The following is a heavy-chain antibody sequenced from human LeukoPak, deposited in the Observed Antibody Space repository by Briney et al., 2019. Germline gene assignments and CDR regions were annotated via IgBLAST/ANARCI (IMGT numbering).Heavy chain of an antibody. D-gene: IGHD6-13*01. CDR3: AKDGSSWYYFDY. CDR2: ISYGGSNK. Sequence: GGSLRLSCAASGFTFSSYGMHWVRQAPGRGLEWVAVISYGGSNKYYADSVKGRFTISRDNSKNTLYLQMNSLRAEDTAVYYCAKDGSSWYYFDYWGQGTLVTVSS. J-gene: IGHJ4*02. V-gene: IGHV3-30*18. CDR1: GFTFSSYG.